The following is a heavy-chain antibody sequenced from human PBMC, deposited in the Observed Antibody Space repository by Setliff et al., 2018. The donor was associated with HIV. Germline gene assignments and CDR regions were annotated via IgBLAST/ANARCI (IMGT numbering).Heavy chain of an antibody. Sequence: PGGSLRLSCAASGFIFNDYAMHWVRQAPGKGLEWVSGISWNSGSIGYADSVKGRFTLSRDNAKNSLYLQMNSLRAEDTALYYCAKGFSSSWLYYFDYWGQGTLVTVSS. CDR3: AKGFSSSWLYYFDY. CDR2: ISWNSGSI. J-gene: IGHJ4*02. D-gene: IGHD6-13*01. CDR1: GFIFNDYA. V-gene: IGHV3-9*01.